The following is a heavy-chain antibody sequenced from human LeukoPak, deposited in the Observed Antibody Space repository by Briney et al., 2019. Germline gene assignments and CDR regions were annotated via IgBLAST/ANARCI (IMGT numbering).Heavy chain of an antibody. J-gene: IGHJ4*02. Sequence: SETLSLTCAVYGGSFSGYYWSWIHQPPGKGLEWIGEINHSGSTNYNPSLKSRVTISVDTSKNQFSLKLSSVTAADTAVYYCARGPSAITMIVASMTGFDYWGQGTLVTVSS. D-gene: IGHD3-22*01. CDR2: INHSGST. CDR3: ARGPSAITMIVASMTGFDY. V-gene: IGHV4-34*01. CDR1: GGSFSGYY.